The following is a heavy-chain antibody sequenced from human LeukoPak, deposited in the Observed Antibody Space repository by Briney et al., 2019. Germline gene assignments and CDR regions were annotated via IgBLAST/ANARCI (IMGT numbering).Heavy chain of an antibody. CDR1: GFTFSNAW. D-gene: IGHD6-19*01. J-gene: IGHJ4*02. Sequence: GGSLRLSCAASGFTFSNAWMSWVRQAPGKGLEWVGRIKSKTDAGTTDYAAPVKGRFTISRDNAKNSLYLQMNSLRAEDTAVYYCARGSEWLVGPHFDYWGQGTLVTVSS. CDR3: ARGSEWLVGPHFDY. V-gene: IGHV3-15*01. CDR2: IKSKTDAGTT.